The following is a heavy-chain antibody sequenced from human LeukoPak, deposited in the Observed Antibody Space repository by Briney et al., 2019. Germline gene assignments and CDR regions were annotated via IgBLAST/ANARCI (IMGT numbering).Heavy chain of an antibody. CDR3: ARGFEASSDAFDI. Sequence: SETLSLTCTVSGGSISSYYWSWIRQPPGKGLEWIGEINHSGSTNYNPSLKSRVTISVDTSKNQFSLKLSSVTAADTAVYYCARGFEASSDAFDIWGQGTMVTVSS. CDR1: GGSISSYY. J-gene: IGHJ3*02. V-gene: IGHV4-34*01. D-gene: IGHD3-9*01. CDR2: INHSGST.